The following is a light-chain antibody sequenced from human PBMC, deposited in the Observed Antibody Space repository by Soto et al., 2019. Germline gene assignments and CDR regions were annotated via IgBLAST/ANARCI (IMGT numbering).Light chain of an antibody. CDR1: SSDVGGYNY. Sequence: QSALTQPPSASGSRGQSVTISCTGTSSDVGGYNYVSWYQQHPGKAPKLMIYEVSKRPSGVPDRFSGSKSGNTASLTVSGLQPEDEADYYCSSYAGSNNLGLFGGGTKLTVL. CDR3: SSYAGSNNLGL. CDR2: EVS. J-gene: IGLJ3*02. V-gene: IGLV2-8*01.